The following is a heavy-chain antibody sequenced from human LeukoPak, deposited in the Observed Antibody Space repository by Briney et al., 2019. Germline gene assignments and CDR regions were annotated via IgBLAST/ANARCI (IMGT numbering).Heavy chain of an antibody. CDR2: ISSDGTQK. D-gene: IGHD5-24*01. CDR1: GFTFNNYG. CDR3: AKSLGGYNTGDYYYYGMDV. J-gene: IGHJ6*02. Sequence: GGSLRLSCAASGFTFNNYGMHWVRQAPGKGLEWVAVISSDGTQKYYADSVRGRVTISRDDFKKTVYLQMNSLRGEDTAVYYCAKSLGGYNTGDYYYYGMDVWGQGTTVSVSS. V-gene: IGHV3-30*18.